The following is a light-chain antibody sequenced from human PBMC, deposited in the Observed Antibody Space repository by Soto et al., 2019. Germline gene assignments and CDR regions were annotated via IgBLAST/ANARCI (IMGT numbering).Light chain of an antibody. V-gene: IGKV3-11*01. J-gene: IGKJ2*01. CDR2: DAS. CDR1: QSINNY. CDR3: QQGSDWPSFT. Sequence: EIVLTQSPATLSLSPGERAILSCRASQSINNYLVWFQQKPGQAPRLLMYDASKRATGLPARFSGSGSGTEITLTISRRETEVFAVYFCQQGSDWPSFTFGQGTKLEI.